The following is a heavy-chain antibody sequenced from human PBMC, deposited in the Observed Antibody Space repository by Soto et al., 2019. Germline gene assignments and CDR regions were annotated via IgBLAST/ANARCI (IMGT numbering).Heavy chain of an antibody. CDR2: IKQDGSEQ. J-gene: IGHJ6*02. Sequence: PGGSLRLSCAASGLTLSSFWMTWVRQAPGKGLEWVASIKQDGSEQYYVDSVKGRFTISRDNAMNTLFLQMHSLRVEDTAVYYCARPPHGMDVWGQGTTVTVSS. V-gene: IGHV3-7*03. CDR1: GLTLSSFW. CDR3: ARPPHGMDV.